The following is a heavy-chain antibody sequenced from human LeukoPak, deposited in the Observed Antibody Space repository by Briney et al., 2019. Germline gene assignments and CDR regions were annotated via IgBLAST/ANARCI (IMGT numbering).Heavy chain of an antibody. CDR3: ASSVTNSSSSDY. J-gene: IGHJ4*02. CDR1: GGSISSYY. CDR2: IYYSGST. Sequence: SETLSLTCTVSGGSISSYYWSWIRQPPGKGLEWIGYIYYSGSTNYNPSLKSRVTISVDTSKNQFSLKLSSVTAADTAVYYCASSVTNSSSSDYWGQGTLVTASS. V-gene: IGHV4-59*01. D-gene: IGHD6-6*01.